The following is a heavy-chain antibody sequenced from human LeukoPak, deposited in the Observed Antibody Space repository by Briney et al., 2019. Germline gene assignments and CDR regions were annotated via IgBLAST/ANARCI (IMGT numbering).Heavy chain of an antibody. CDR3: TRQAIGGNFDY. CDR2: IRSKPNSYAT. D-gene: IGHD3-10*01. Sequence: GGSLRLSCAASGFSFSGSAMHWVRQASGKGLEWVGRIRSKPNSYATNYAASVQGRFTISRDDSKNTAYLQMNSLKTEDTAVYYCTRQAIGGNFDYWGQGTLVTVSS. J-gene: IGHJ4*02. V-gene: IGHV3-73*01. CDR1: GFSFSGSA.